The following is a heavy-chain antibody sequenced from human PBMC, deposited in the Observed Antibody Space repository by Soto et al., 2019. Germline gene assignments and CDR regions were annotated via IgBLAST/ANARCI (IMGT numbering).Heavy chain of an antibody. CDR1: GYTFTSYG. CDR3: ARSGPRRYFDWLLSDY. CDR2: ISAYNGNT. D-gene: IGHD3-9*01. J-gene: IGHJ4*02. V-gene: IGHV1-18*01. Sequence: GASVKVSCKASGYTFTSYGISWVRQAPGQGLEWMGWISAYNGNTNYAQKLQGRVTMTTDTSTSTAYMELRSLRSDDTAVYYCARSGPRRYFDWLLSDYWGQGPLVTV.